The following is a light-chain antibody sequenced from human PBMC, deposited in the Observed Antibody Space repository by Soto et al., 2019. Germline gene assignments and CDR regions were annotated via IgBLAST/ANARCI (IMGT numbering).Light chain of an antibody. CDR3: QQSYSTPYT. CDR1: QSISSY. Sequence: DIQMTQSPSSLSASVGDRVTITCRASQSISSYLNWYQEKPGKAPKLLIYGASSLQSGVPSRFSGSGSWTDFTLTISSLQPEDFATYYCQQSYSTPYTFGQGTKLEIK. J-gene: IGKJ2*01. CDR2: GAS. V-gene: IGKV1-39*01.